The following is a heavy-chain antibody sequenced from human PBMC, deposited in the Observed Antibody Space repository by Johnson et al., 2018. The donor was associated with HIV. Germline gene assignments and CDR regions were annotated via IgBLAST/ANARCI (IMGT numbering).Heavy chain of an antibody. CDR3: ALKQLVTMDDAFDI. V-gene: IGHV3-25*04. CDR1: QFTFSSHY. CDR2: LNANGGST. Sequence: QLVESGGGVVQPGGSLRLSCAASQFTFSSHYMTCVRQAPGNGLELVGQLNANGGSTYLIDYSGKDRFNTSRDNAKNTLHLQMNSLKTEDTAVDYCALKQLVTMDDAFDIWGQGTMVTVSS. D-gene: IGHD6-13*01. J-gene: IGHJ3*02.